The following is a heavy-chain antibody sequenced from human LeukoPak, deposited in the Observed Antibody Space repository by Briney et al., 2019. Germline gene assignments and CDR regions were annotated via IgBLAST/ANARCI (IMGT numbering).Heavy chain of an antibody. J-gene: IGHJ3*02. D-gene: IGHD6-13*01. CDR1: GFTFSNYA. CDR2: ISGGGGST. V-gene: IGHV3-23*01. Sequence: QSGGSLRLSCAASGFTFSNYAMSWVRQAPGKGLEWVSTISGGGGSTYYADSVKGRFTISRDNSKNTLYLQMNSLRAEDTAVYYCAKETPEEQLVYDAFDIWGQGTMVTVSS. CDR3: AKETPEEQLVYDAFDI.